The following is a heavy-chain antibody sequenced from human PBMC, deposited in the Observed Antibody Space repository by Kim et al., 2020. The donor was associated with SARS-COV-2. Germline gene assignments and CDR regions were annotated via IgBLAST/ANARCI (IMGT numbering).Heavy chain of an antibody. V-gene: IGHV3-9*01. CDR3: AKIRWDFTDYGMDG. CDR2: ISWNSGSI. J-gene: IGHJ6*02. D-gene: IGHD2-8*02. Sequence: GGSLRLSCAASGFTFDDYAMHWVRQAPGKGLEWVSGISWNSGSIGYADSVKGRFTISRDNAKNSLYLQMNSLRAEDTALYYCAKIRWDFTDYGMDGWGQGTTVTVSS. CDR1: GFTFDDYA.